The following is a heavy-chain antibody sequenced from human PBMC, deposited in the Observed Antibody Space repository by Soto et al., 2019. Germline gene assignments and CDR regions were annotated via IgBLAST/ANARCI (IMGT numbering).Heavy chain of an antibody. CDR2: IWYDGSNK. J-gene: IGHJ6*02. D-gene: IGHD3-3*01. V-gene: IGHV3-33*01. CDR3: ARDAYYDFWSGYYVGYYGMDV. CDR1: GFTFSSYG. Sequence: SLRLSCAASGFTFSSYGMHWVRQAPGKGLEWVAVIWYDGSNKYYADSVKGRFTISRDNSKNTLYLQMNSLRAEDTAVYYCARDAYYDFWSGYYVGYYGMDVWGQGTTVTVSS.